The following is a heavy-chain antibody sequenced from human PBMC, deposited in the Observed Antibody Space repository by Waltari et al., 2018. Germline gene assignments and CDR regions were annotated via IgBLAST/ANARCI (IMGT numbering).Heavy chain of an antibody. Sequence: QLQLQESGPGLVKPSETLSLTCTVSGGSISSSSYYWGWIRQPPGKGMVWLGSINYSGSTDYNPSRKGRVTISVDTSKNQFSLKLSSVTAADTAVYYCARDRETTPDFDYWGQGTLVTVSS. V-gene: IGHV4-39*07. D-gene: IGHD1-7*01. CDR1: GGSISSSSYY. CDR2: INYSGST. CDR3: ARDRETTPDFDY. J-gene: IGHJ4*02.